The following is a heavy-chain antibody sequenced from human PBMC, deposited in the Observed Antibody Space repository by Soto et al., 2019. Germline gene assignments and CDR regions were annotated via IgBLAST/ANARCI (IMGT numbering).Heavy chain of an antibody. J-gene: IGHJ4*02. CDR3: ARDKGGGVAGKEYYFDY. V-gene: IGHV4-4*02. CDR2: IYHSGST. Sequence: QVQLQESGPGLVKPSGTLSLTCVVSSGSISSSNWWSWVRQPPGKGLEWIGEIYHSGSTNYNPSPKSRVTISVDKSKNQFSLKLSSVTAADTAVYYCARDKGGGVAGKEYYFDYWGQGTLVTVSS. D-gene: IGHD6-19*01. CDR1: SGSISSSNW.